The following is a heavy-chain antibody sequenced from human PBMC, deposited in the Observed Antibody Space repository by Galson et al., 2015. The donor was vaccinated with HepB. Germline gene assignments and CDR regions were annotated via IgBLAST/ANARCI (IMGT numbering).Heavy chain of an antibody. Sequence: SLRLSCAASGFTFNSYGMHWVRQAPGKGLEWVVLISYDGSNKYYADSVKGRFTISRDNSRDTLYLQMNSLRAEDTAMYYCAKSGSGWSIDYWGQGTLVTVSS. CDR3: AKSGSGWSIDY. V-gene: IGHV3-30*18. CDR2: ISYDGSNK. D-gene: IGHD6-19*01. CDR1: GFTFNSYG. J-gene: IGHJ4*02.